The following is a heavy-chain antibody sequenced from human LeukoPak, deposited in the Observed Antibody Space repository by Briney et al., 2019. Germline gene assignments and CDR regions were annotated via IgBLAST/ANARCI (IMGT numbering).Heavy chain of an antibody. CDR1: AYSFTRYG. CDR3: ARSGRGTYFYFDL. Sequence: ASVRVSCKASAYSFTRYGVSWVRQAPGRGLEWMGWISGSTGNTKYVEKFQGRLTVTADTSTGTAYLDLTKLRIDDTAVYFCARSGRGTYFYFDLWGQGTLVTVSS. CDR2: ISGSTGNT. D-gene: IGHD1-26*01. J-gene: IGHJ4*02. V-gene: IGHV1-18*01.